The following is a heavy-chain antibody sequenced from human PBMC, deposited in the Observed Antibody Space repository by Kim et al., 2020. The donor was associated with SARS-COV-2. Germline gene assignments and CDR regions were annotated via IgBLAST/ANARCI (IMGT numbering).Heavy chain of an antibody. CDR2: ISGSGSTT. D-gene: IGHD1-1*01. J-gene: IGHJ4*02. Sequence: GGSLRLSCAASGFTFSSYAMNWVRQAPGKGLEWVSLISGSGSTTYYADSVRGRFTISRDNSKNTLYLQMNSLRAEDTALYYCAKEDTLVYKSQLTYWGQGTLVSVSS. CDR1: GFTFSSYA. V-gene: IGHV3-23*01. CDR3: AKEDTLVYKSQLTY.